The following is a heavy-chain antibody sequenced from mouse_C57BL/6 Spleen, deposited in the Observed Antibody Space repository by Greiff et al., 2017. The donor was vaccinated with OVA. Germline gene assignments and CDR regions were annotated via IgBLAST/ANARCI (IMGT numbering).Heavy chain of an antibody. D-gene: IGHD1-1*01. CDR1: GYTFTDYN. CDR2: INPNNGGT. Sequence: EVQLQQSGPELVKPGASVKMSCKASGYTFTDYNMHWVKQSHGKSLEWIGYINPNNGGTSYNQKFKGEATLTVNKSSSTAYMELRSLTSEDSAVYYCASYGSRGYFDVWGTGTTVTVSS. CDR3: ASYGSRGYFDV. V-gene: IGHV1-22*01. J-gene: IGHJ1*03.